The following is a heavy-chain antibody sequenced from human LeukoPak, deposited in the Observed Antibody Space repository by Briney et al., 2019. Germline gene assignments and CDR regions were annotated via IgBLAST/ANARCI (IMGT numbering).Heavy chain of an antibody. CDR2: IWYDGSNK. D-gene: IGHD3-9*01. CDR1: GFTFSSYG. J-gene: IGHJ6*02. CDR3: ARDRRYFDWLNSGMDV. V-gene: IGHV3-33*01. Sequence: GGSLRLSCAASGFTFSSYGMHWVRQAPGKGLEWVAVIWYDGSNKYYADSVKGRFTISRGNSKNTLYLQMNSLRAEDTAVYYCARDRRYFDWLNSGMDVWGQGTTVTVSS.